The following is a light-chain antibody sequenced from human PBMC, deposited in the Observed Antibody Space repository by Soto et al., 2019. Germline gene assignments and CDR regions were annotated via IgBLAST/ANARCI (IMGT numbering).Light chain of an antibody. CDR2: LGS. J-gene: IGKJ4*01. CDR1: QSLLHIDGYNY. V-gene: IGKV2-28*01. Sequence: DIVMTQSPLSLPVTPGEPASISCRSSQSLLHIDGYNYLDWYLQKPGQSPQLLFYLGSTRASGVPDRFSGSGSGTDFTLKISKVEAEDVGDYFCMQTLQAPLTFGGGTKVDIK. CDR3: MQTLQAPLT.